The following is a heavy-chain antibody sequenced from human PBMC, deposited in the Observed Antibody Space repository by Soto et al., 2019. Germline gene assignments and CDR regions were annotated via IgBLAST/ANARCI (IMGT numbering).Heavy chain of an antibody. J-gene: IGHJ4*02. CDR2: INHSGST. CDR1: GGSFSGYY. D-gene: IGHD5-12*01. CDR3: ARRWLGLGRGPKYYFDY. V-gene: IGHV4-34*01. Sequence: QVQLQEWGAGLLRPSETLSLTCAVYGGSFSGYYWNWIRQPPGKELEWIGEINHSGSTNYNPSLKSRVTISVDTSKNQFSLKLSSVTAADTAVYYCARRWLGLGRGPKYYFDYWGQGTLVTVSS.